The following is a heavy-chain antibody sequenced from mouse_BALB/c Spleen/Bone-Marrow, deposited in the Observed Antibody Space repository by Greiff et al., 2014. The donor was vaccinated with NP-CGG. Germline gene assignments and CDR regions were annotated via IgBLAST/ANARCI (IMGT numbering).Heavy chain of an antibody. D-gene: IGHD1-2*01. CDR2: IWADGST. CDR3: ARITTATGAMDC. Sequence: QVQLQQSGPGLVAPSQSLSITCPVSGVSLTNYGVHWVRQPPGKGLEWLGVIWADGSTNYNSALMSRLSISKDNSKSQVFFKMNSLQTDDTAMYYCARITTATGAMDCWGQGTSVTVSS. V-gene: IGHV2-9*02. CDR1: GVSLTNYG. J-gene: IGHJ4*01.